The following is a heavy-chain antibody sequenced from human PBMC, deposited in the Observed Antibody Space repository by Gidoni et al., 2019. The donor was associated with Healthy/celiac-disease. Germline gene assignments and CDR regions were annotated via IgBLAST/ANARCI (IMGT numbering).Heavy chain of an antibody. CDR2: ISWNSGSI. D-gene: IGHD6-19*01. J-gene: IGHJ2*01. Sequence: EVQLVESGGGLVQPGRSLRLSCAASGFTFDDYSMPWVRQAPGKGLEWVSGISWNSGSIGYADSVKGRFAISRDNAKNSLYLQMNSLRAEDTALYYCAKGLEGIAVAGRVGNWYFDLWGRGTLVTVSS. V-gene: IGHV3-9*01. CDR3: AKGLEGIAVAGRVGNWYFDL. CDR1: GFTFDDYS.